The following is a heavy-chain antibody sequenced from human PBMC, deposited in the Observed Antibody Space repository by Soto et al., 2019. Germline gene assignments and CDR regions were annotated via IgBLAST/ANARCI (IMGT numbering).Heavy chain of an antibody. CDR1: GFTFSSYA. CDR2: ISGSGGST. D-gene: IGHD2-2*02. V-gene: IGHV3-23*01. CDR3: AKDLYCSSTSCYMYYYGMDV. Sequence: GGSLRLSCAASGFTFSSYAMSWVRQAPGKGLEWVSAISGSGGSTYYADSVKGRFTISRDNSKNTLYLQMNSLRAEDTAVYYCAKDLYCSSTSCYMYYYGMDVWGQGTTVTVSS. J-gene: IGHJ6*02.